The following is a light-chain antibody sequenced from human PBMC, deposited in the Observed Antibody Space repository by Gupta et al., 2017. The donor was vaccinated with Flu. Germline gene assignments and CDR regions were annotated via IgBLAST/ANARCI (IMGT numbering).Light chain of an antibody. CDR3: QSADSTGTYVV. J-gene: IGLJ2*01. CDR1: TLSNQY. CDR2: KDT. Sequence: SYELTQPPSVSVSPGQTARITCSGDTLSNQYSYWYQQKPGQAPVLVRDKDTERPSGVPERFSGYSSGTKVTLTISGVQAEDEAAYDCQSADSTGTYVVFGGGTKLTGL. V-gene: IGLV3-25*03.